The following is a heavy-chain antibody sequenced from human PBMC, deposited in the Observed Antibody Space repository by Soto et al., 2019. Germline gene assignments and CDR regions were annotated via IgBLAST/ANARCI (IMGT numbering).Heavy chain of an antibody. Sequence: QVQLVQSGAEVKKPGSSVKVSCKASGGTFSSYTICWVRQAPGQGLEWMGRIIPILGIENYAQKFQGRVTITADKCTSTAYMELSSLRSDDTAVYYCASLVGGYSSYVQEDYGGQGTLVTVSS. D-gene: IGHD5-12*01. J-gene: IGHJ4*02. V-gene: IGHV1-69*02. CDR1: GGTFSSYT. CDR3: ASLVGGYSSYVQEDY. CDR2: IIPILGIE.